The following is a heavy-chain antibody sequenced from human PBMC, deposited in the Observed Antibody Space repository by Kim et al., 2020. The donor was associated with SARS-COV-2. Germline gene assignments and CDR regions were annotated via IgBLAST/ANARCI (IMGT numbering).Heavy chain of an antibody. CDR3: ALHALSWTDRSGHFDY. D-gene: IGHD3-22*01. CDR1: GGSISGNNYC. CDR2: MYCSAYS. J-gene: IGHJ4*01. V-gene: IGHV4-39*02. Sequence: SETLSLTCTVSGGSISGNNYCWSWIRQPPGKERNWIVNMYCSAYSYYNPTRRIRISISVSKSKNHFYLNLNSAAAADAAYCSCALHALSWTDRSGHFDY.